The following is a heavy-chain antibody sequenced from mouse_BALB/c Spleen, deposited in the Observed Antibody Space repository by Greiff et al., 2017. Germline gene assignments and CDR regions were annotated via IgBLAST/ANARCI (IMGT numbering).Heavy chain of an antibody. CDR2: ISDGGSYT. V-gene: IGHV5-4*02. Sequence: EVKLVESGGGLVKPGGSLKLSCAASGFTFSDYYMYWVRQTPEKRLEWVATISDGGSYTYYPDSVKGRFTISRDNAKNNLYLQMSSLKSEDTAMYYCARGEGSFAYWGQGTLVTVSA. J-gene: IGHJ3*01. CDR3: ARGEGSFAY. CDR1: GFTFSDYY.